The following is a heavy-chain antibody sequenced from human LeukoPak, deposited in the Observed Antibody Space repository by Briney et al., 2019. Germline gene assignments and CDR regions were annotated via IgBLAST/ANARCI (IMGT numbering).Heavy chain of an antibody. CDR2: IIPILGIA. D-gene: IGHD3-9*01. CDR1: GGTFSSYA. Sequence: VASVKVSCKASGGTFSSYAISWVRQAPGQGLEWMGRIIPILGIANYAQKLQGRVTMTTDTSTSTAYMELRSLRSDDTAVYYCARAERYYDILTGPDYWGQGTLVTVSS. CDR3: ARAERYYDILTGPDY. J-gene: IGHJ4*02. V-gene: IGHV1-69*04.